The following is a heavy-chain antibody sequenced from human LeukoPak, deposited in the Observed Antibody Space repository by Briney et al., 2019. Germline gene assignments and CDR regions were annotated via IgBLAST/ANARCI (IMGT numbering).Heavy chain of an antibody. CDR1: GYTLTELS. Sequence: ASVKVSCKVSGYTLTELSMHWVRQAPGKGLEWMGGFDPEDGETIYAQKFQGRVTMTEDTSTDTAYVELSSLRSEDTAVYYCATGTPNANQQLGRYYYGMDVWGQGTTVTVAS. CDR2: FDPEDGET. D-gene: IGHD6-13*01. J-gene: IGHJ6*02. V-gene: IGHV1-24*01. CDR3: ATGTPNANQQLGRYYYGMDV.